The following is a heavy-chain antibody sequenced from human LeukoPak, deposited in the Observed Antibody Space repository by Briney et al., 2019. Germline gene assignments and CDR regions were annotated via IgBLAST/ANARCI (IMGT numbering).Heavy chain of an antibody. CDR2: INLNSGGT. CDR3: ARDLRGYYGFEV. Sequence: ASVKVSCKASGYTLTGYYIHWVRQAPGQGLEWMGWINLNSGGTNYTQKFQGRVTMTRDTSISTVYMELSRLRSDDTAVYYCARDLRGYYGFEVWGQGTLVTVSS. V-gene: IGHV1-2*02. CDR1: GYTLTGYY. J-gene: IGHJ4*02. D-gene: IGHD3-10*01.